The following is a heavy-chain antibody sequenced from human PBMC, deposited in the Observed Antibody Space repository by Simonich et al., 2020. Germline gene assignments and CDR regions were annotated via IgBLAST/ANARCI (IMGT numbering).Heavy chain of an antibody. CDR1: GFTFSSYE. V-gene: IGHV3-48*03. CDR3: ARHYYGDYYFDY. D-gene: IGHD4-17*01. J-gene: IGHJ4*02. CDR2: ICSSGSTR. Sequence: EVQLVESGGGLVQPGGSLRLSCAASGFTFSSYEMNWVRQAPGKGGEWVSYICSSGSTRYYPNSLKGRFTISRDNAKNSLYLQMNSLRAEDTAVYYCARHYYGDYYFDYWGQGTLVTVSS.